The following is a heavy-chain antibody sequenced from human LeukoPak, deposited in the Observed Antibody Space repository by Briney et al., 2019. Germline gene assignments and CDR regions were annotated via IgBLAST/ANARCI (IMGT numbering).Heavy chain of an antibody. CDR1: GGTFSSYA. D-gene: IGHD3-9*01. CDR2: ISAYNGNT. J-gene: IGHJ6*02. Sequence: ASVKVSCKASGGTFSSYAISWVRQAPGQGLERMGWISAYNGNTNYAQKLQGRVTMTTDTSTSTAYMELRSLRSDDTAVYYCARELYDILPDTLGDYYYGMDVWGQGTTVTVSS. V-gene: IGHV1-18*01. CDR3: ARELYDILPDTLGDYYYGMDV.